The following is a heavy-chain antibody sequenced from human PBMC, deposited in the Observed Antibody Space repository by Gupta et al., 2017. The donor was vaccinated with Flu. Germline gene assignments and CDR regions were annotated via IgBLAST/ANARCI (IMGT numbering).Heavy chain of an antibody. CDR1: GYTFTDYY. CDR2: VNPNTGGT. CDR3: ARDRVSRGYRDYVFDY. Sequence: QVQLVQSGAEVKEPGASVKVSCKASGYTFTDYYIHWVRQTPGQGLEWMGWVNPNTGGTKYVEKFQDWVTMTRDTSISTAYMELSRLKSDDTAFYYCARDRVSRGYRDYVFDYWGQGTLVTVSS. V-gene: IGHV1-2*04. D-gene: IGHD5-18*01. J-gene: IGHJ4*02.